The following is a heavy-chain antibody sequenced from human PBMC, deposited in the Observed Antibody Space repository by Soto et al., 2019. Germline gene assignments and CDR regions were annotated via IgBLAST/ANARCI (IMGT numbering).Heavy chain of an antibody. Sequence: GASVKVSCKASGYTFTSYDINWVRQATGQGLEWMGWMNPNSGNTGYAQKFQGRGTMTRNTSISTAYMELSSLRSEDTAVYYCARALPQLITIFGVVIIQLWFDPWGQGTLVTVSS. V-gene: IGHV1-8*01. J-gene: IGHJ5*02. D-gene: IGHD3-3*01. CDR1: GYTFTSYD. CDR3: ARALPQLITIFGVVIIQLWFDP. CDR2: MNPNSGNT.